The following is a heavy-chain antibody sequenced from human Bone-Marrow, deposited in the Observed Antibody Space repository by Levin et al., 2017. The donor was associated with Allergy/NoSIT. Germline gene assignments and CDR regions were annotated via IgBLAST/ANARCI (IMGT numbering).Heavy chain of an antibody. CDR2: INSDGSIT. CDR1: GFTFSSYW. CDR3: ARDLGRVGYN. J-gene: IGHJ4*02. D-gene: IGHD5-24*01. Sequence: LSLTCAASGFTFSSYWMHWVRQAPGKGPVWVSRINSDGSITNYADSVKGRFTISRDNAKNTLFLQMNSLRVEDTAVYHCARDLGRVGYNWGQGTLVTVSS. V-gene: IGHV3-74*01.